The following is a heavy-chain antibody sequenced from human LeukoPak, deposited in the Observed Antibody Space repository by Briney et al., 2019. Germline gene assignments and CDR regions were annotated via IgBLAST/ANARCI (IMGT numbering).Heavy chain of an antibody. Sequence: QPGGSLRLSWAASGFTFIFISLNSVRQAPGKGLEWFAYISSDSSATHYADSVKGRFTISRDNAKSSLYLQMDSLRDEDTAVYFCARDNNWDFDSWGQGTLVTVSS. D-gene: IGHD1-1*01. J-gene: IGHJ4*02. CDR2: ISSDSSAT. CDR3: ARDNNWDFDS. CDR1: GFTFIFIS. V-gene: IGHV3-48*02.